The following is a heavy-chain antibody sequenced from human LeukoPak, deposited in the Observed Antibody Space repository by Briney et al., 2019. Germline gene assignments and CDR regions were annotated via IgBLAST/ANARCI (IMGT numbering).Heavy chain of an antibody. V-gene: IGHV3-30*18. D-gene: IGHD3-3*01. Sequence: GRSLRLSCAASGFTFSSYGMHWVRQAPGKGLEWVAVILYDGSNKYYADSVKGRFTISRDNSKDTLYLQMNSLRAEDTAVYYCAKGGYDFWSGYPLGGWGQGTLVTVSS. CDR3: AKGGYDFWSGYPLGG. J-gene: IGHJ4*02. CDR1: GFTFSSYG. CDR2: ILYDGSNK.